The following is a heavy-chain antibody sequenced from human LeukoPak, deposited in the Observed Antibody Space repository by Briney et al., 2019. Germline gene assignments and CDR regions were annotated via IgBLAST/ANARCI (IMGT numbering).Heavy chain of an antibody. CDR1: GFTFSSYA. CDR2: ISYDGSNK. Sequence: GGSLRLSCATSGFTFSSYAMHWVRQAPGKGLEWVAVISYDGSNKYYADSVKGRFTISRDNSKNTLYLQMNSLRAEDTAVYYCARARDFWSGYYPDYWGQGTLVTVSS. J-gene: IGHJ4*02. D-gene: IGHD3-3*01. V-gene: IGHV3-30-3*01. CDR3: ARARDFWSGYYPDY.